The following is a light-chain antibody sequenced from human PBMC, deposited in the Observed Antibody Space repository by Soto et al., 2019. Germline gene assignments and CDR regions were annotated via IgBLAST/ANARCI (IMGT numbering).Light chain of an antibody. CDR1: SSNIGNND. Sequence: QAVVTQPPSVSEAPRQRVTISCSGSSSNIGNNDVTWYQQLPGKAPKLLIYYDDVLPSGVSDRFSGSKSGTSASLAISGLQSEDEAEYYCAAWDDSLNGVVFGGGTKLTVL. CDR3: AAWDDSLNGVV. CDR2: YDD. J-gene: IGLJ2*01. V-gene: IGLV1-36*01.